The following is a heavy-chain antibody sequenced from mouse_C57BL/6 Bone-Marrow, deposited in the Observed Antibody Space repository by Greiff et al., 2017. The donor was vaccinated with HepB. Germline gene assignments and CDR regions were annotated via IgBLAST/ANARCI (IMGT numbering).Heavy chain of an antibody. Sequence: VKVVESGPELVKPGASVKLSCKASGYTFTSYDINWVKQRPGQGLEWIGWIYPRDGSTKYNEKFKGKATLTVDTSSSTAYMELHSLTSEDSAVYFCARENGGFAYWGQGTLVTVSA. CDR3: ARENGGFAY. J-gene: IGHJ3*01. CDR1: GYTFTSYD. CDR2: IYPRDGST. V-gene: IGHV1-85*01.